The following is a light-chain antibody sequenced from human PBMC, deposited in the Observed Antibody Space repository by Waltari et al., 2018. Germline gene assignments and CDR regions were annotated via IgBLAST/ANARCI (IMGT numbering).Light chain of an antibody. V-gene: IGKV3-11*01. Sequence: EIVFTQSPATLSLSPGERATLSCRASQSVSSYLAWYQQKPGQAPRLLIYDASNRATGITARFIGSGSGTDFTLTISSLEPEDFAVYYCQQRSNWLSLTFGGGTKVEIK. CDR1: QSVSSY. CDR2: DAS. J-gene: IGKJ4*01. CDR3: QQRSNWLSLT.